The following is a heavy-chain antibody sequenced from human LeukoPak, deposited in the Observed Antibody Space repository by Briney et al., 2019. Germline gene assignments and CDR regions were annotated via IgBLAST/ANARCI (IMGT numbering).Heavy chain of an antibody. J-gene: IGHJ5*02. Sequence: ASVKVSCKASGYTFTSYGISWVRQAPGQGLEWMGWISAYSGNTNYAQKLQGRVTMTTDTSTSTAYMELRSLRSDDTAVYYCAKDYEPLVGVHRWGDWFDPWGQGTLVTVSS. D-gene: IGHD1-26*01. CDR1: GYTFTSYG. V-gene: IGHV1-18*01. CDR3: AKDYEPLVGVHRWGDWFDP. CDR2: ISAYSGNT.